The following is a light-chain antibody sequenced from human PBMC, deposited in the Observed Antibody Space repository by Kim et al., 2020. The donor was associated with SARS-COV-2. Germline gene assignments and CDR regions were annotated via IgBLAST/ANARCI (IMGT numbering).Light chain of an antibody. CDR1: NKDVGSHDL. V-gene: IGLV2-23*01. J-gene: IGLJ3*02. CDR2: GDN. CDR3: CSYANGGTWV. Sequence: GQPITIPCPGTNKDVGSHDLVSWYQHHPGTAPKLVIYGDNQRPSGVSSRFSGSKSGNTASLTISGLQPEDEADYYCCSYANGGTWVFGGGTQLTVL.